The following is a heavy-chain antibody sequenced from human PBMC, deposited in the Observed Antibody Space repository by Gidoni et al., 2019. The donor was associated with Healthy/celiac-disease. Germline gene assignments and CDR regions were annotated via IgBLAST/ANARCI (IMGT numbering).Heavy chain of an antibody. CDR3: ARSQGWELLSR. D-gene: IGHD1-26*01. J-gene: IGHJ4*02. CDR1: GGSISSGSYY. V-gene: IGHV4-61*02. Sequence: QVQLQESGPGLVKPSPPLSLPCTVPGGSISSGSYYWSWIRQPAGKGLEWTGSIYSSGSTNSNPSPKSRVTISVDTSKNQFSLKLSSVTAADTAVYYCARSQGWELLSRWGQGTLVTVSS. CDR2: IYSSGST.